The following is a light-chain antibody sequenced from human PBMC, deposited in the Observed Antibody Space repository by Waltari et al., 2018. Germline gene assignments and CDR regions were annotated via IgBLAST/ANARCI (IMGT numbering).Light chain of an antibody. V-gene: IGKV3-20*01. Sequence: IVLTQSPGTLSLSPGDRVTLSCRASPSVSRSLAWYQQKPGQAPKLLIYGASTRATGIPDRFTGSGSGTDFSLTISSLEPEDFAIYFCQHYVRLPATFGQGTKVEIK. CDR1: PSVSRS. J-gene: IGKJ1*01. CDR2: GAS. CDR3: QHYVRLPAT.